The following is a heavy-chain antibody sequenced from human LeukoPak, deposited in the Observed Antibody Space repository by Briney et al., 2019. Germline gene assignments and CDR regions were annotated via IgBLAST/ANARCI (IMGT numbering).Heavy chain of an antibody. CDR2: IYSGGSA. D-gene: IGHD1-26*01. Sequence: GGSLRLSCAVSGFTVSHSYMSWVRQAPGKGLEWVSVIYSGGSAYYADSVKGRFTISRDNSKNTLYLQMNSLRAEDAAVYYCARDLGTGSWGQGTMVTVSS. CDR1: GFTVSHSY. V-gene: IGHV3-66*01. J-gene: IGHJ3*01. CDR3: ARDLGTGS.